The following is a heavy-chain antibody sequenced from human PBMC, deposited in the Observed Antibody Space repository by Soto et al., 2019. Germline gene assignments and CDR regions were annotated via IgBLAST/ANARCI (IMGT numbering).Heavy chain of an antibody. V-gene: IGHV3-74*01. D-gene: IGHD3-10*01. CDR1: GFTLSGRS. Sequence: EVQLVESGGGLVQPGGSLRLSCAASGFTLSGRSMHWVRQAPGKGLVWVSGIDNAGTDSTYADSVKGRFTSSRDNAKNMMYLRMNSLRVEYTAVYYCARGWFGPDVWGKGTMVTVSS. J-gene: IGHJ6*04. CDR2: IDNAGTDS. CDR3: ARGWFGPDV.